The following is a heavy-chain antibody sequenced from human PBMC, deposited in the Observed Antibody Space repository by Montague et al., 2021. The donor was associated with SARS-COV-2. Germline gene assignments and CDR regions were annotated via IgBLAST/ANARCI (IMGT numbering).Heavy chain of an antibody. CDR2: VYYNGDT. CDR1: GGSTASHY. CDR3: ARGWAFDP. D-gene: IGHD6-19*01. V-gene: IGHV4-59*08. J-gene: IGHJ3*01. Sequence: SETLSLTCTVSGGSTASHYWNCIRQSPGKRPLWIGYVYYNGDTKYNPSLQSRVTISTDTSDNQFSLRLNSVTAADTAVYFCARGWAFDPWGQGRLVTVSS.